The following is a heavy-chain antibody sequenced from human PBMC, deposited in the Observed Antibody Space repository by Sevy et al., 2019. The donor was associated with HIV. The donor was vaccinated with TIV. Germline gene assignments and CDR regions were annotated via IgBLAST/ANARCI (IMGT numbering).Heavy chain of an antibody. V-gene: IGHV3-48*03. J-gene: IGHJ6*02. CDR2: ISSSGSTI. Sequence: GESLKISCAASGFTFSSYEMNWVRQAPGKGLEWVSYISSSGSTIYYADSVKGRFTISRDNAKNSLYLQMNSLRAEETAVYYCAGDGSGSYRHYYGMDVWGQGTTVTVSS. CDR3: AGDGSGSYRHYYGMDV. D-gene: IGHD3-10*01. CDR1: GFTFSSYE.